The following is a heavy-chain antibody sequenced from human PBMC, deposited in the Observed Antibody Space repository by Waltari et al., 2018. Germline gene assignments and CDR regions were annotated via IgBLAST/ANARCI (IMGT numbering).Heavy chain of an antibody. J-gene: IGHJ4*02. D-gene: IGHD1-20*01. CDR2: INHSGST. CDR3: ARKRPYNWNTPGNFGY. Sequence: QVQLQQWGAGLLKPSETLSLTCAVYGGSFSGYYWSWIRQPPGKGLEWIGEINHSGSTNYNPSLKSRVTISVDTSKNQFSLKLSSVTAADTAVYYCARKRPYNWNTPGNFGYWGQGTLVTVSS. V-gene: IGHV4-34*01. CDR1: GGSFSGYY.